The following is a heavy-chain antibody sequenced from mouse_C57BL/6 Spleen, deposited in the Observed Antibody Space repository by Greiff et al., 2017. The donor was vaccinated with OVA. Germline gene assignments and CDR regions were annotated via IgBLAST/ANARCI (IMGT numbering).Heavy chain of an antibody. CDR1: GYTFTSYW. CDR3: ARRSGYYGSSWDYAMDY. V-gene: IGHV1-53*01. CDR2: INPSNGGT. D-gene: IGHD1-1*01. J-gene: IGHJ4*01. Sequence: VQLQQSGTELVKPGASVKLSCKASGYTFTSYWMHWVKQRPGQGLEWIGNINPSNGGTNYNEKFKSKATLTVDKSSSTAYMQLSSLTSEDSAVYYCARRSGYYGSSWDYAMDYWGQGTSVTVSS.